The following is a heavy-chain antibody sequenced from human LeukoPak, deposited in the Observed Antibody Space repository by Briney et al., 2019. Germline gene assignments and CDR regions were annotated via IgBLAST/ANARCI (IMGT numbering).Heavy chain of an antibody. CDR1: GGSFSGYY. CDR2: INHSGNT. CDR3: ARSKDGSGFAAY. Sequence: SETLSLTCAVYGGSFSGYYWTWICQSPGKGLEWIGEINHSGNTNYNPSLKSRVAISVDTSKNQFSLKLSSVIAADTAMYYCARSKDGSGFAAYWGQGTLVTVSS. J-gene: IGHJ4*02. D-gene: IGHD3-22*01. V-gene: IGHV4-34*01.